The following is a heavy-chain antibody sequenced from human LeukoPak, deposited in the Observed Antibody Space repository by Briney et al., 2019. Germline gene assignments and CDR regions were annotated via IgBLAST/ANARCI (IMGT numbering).Heavy chain of an antibody. CDR2: INHSGST. J-gene: IGHJ4*02. V-gene: IGHV4-34*01. CDR3: ARGAPNYDSRGNYFDY. CDR1: GGSFSGYY. Sequence: PSETLSLTCAVYGGSFSGYYWSWIRQPPGKGLEWIGEINHSGSTNYNPSLKSRVTISVDTSKNQFSLKLSSVTAADTAVYYCARGAPNYDSRGNYFDYWGQGTLVTVSS. D-gene: IGHD3-22*01.